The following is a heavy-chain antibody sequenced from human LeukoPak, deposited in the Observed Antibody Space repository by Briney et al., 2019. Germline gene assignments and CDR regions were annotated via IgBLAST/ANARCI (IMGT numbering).Heavy chain of an antibody. Sequence: EASVKVSCKASGYTFTSYDINRVRHAPGQGLEWMGWMNPNSGNTGYAQKFQGRVTMTRNTSISTAYMELSSLRSEDTAVYYCARLSRSDGAFDIWGQGTMVTVSS. V-gene: IGHV1-8*01. CDR1: GYTFTSYD. D-gene: IGHD1-26*01. J-gene: IGHJ3*02. CDR2: MNPNSGNT. CDR3: ARLSRSDGAFDI.